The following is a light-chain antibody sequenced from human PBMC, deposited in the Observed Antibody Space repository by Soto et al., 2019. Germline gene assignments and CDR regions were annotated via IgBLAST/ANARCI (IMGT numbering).Light chain of an antibody. CDR1: QSINNY. J-gene: IGKJ5*01. V-gene: IGKV1-5*01. CDR2: DAS. CDR3: QQYHTSSIT. Sequence: DIQMTQSPSTLSASLGDRVTISCRASQSINNYLAWYQQKPGKAPTLLIYDASTLERGVPSRFSGTGSGTEFTLSIDSLQPDDFATYYCQQYHTSSITFGQGTR.